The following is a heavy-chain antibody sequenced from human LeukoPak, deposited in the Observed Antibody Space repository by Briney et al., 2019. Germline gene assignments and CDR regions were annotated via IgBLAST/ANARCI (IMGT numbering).Heavy chain of an antibody. CDR1: GGSFSGYY. V-gene: IGHV4-34*01. D-gene: IGHD2-2*01. CDR3: ARGGWWYCSSTSCQYRPPHSRNWFDP. J-gene: IGHJ5*02. CDR2: INHSGST. Sequence: KPSETLSLTCAVYGGSFSGYYWSWIRQPPGKGLEWIGEINHSGSTNYNPSLKSRVTISVDTSKNQFSLKLSSVTAADTAVYYCARGGWWYCSSTSCQYRPPHSRNWFDPWGQGTLVTVSS.